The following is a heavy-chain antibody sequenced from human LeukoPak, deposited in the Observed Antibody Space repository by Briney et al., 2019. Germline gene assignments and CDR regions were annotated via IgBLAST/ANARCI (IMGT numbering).Heavy chain of an antibody. CDR2: IIPILGIA. V-gene: IGHV1-69*04. Sequence: SVKVSCKASGGTFSSYAISWVRQAPGQGLEWMGRIIPILGIANYAQKFQGRVTITADKSTSTAYMELRSLRSDDTAVYYCARDLSKVATYYYDSSGYYQFDYWGQGTLVTVSS. CDR1: GGTFSSYA. J-gene: IGHJ4*02. D-gene: IGHD3-22*01. CDR3: ARDLSKVATYYYDSSGYYQFDY.